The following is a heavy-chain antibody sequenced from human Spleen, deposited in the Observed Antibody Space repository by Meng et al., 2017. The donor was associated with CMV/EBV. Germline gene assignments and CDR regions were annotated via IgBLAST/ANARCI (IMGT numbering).Heavy chain of an antibody. CDR3: ARDGWQQSYYFDH. D-gene: IGHD6-13*01. J-gene: IGHJ4*02. V-gene: IGHV1-3*01. Sequence: QVQLVQTGAEVKNPGASVTLSCKTSGYIFKDHAMHWVRQAPGQRLEWMGWINAGNGDTKYSQKFQGRVTITRDTSASIGYMEVSSLRFEDTAVYYCARDGWQQSYYFDHWGQGALVTVSS. CDR2: INAGNGDT. CDR1: GYIFKDHA.